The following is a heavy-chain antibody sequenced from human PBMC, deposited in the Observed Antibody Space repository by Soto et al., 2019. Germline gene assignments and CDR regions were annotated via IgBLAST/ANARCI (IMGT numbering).Heavy chain of an antibody. J-gene: IGHJ4*02. D-gene: IGHD2-21*02. Sequence: QVQLVESGGGVVQPGRSLRLSCAASGFTFSSYGMHWVRQAPGKGLEWVAVISYDGSNKYYADSVKGRFTISRDNSKNTLYLQMNSLRAEDTAVYYCAKAYCGGDCYWGQGTLVTVSS. CDR3: AKAYCGGDCY. V-gene: IGHV3-30*18. CDR2: ISYDGSNK. CDR1: GFTFSSYG.